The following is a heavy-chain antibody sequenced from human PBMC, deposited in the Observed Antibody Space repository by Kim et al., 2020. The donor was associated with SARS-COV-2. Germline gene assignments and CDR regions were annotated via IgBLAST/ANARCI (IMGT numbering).Heavy chain of an antibody. V-gene: IGHV1-3*01. CDR2: IIGGNGNT. J-gene: IGHJ4*02. D-gene: IGHD2-15*01. CDR1: GYTFSNYA. Sequence: ASVKVSCKASGYTFSNYAIHWVRQAPGQRLECMGWIIGGNGNTYYSPKFQGRVTFTRDTSATTAYMELGSLRSEDTAVYYCARGGGPGLGYWGQGTLVTVSS. CDR3: ARGGGPGLGY.